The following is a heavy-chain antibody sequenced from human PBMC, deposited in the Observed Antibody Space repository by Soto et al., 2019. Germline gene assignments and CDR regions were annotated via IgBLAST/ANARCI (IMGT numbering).Heavy chain of an antibody. D-gene: IGHD1-1*01. CDR1: GFTFSDHY. J-gene: IGHJ4*02. CDR3: IRPMTGTTRGFDY. V-gene: IGHV3-72*01. CDR2: SRNKANSYTT. Sequence: EVQLVESGGGLVQPGGSLRLSCEASGFTFSDHYMDWVRQAPGKGLEWVGRSRNKANSYTTEYAASVKGRFTISRDDSENSVHLQMNSLKIEDTAVYFCIRPMTGTTRGFDYWGQGTLVTVSS.